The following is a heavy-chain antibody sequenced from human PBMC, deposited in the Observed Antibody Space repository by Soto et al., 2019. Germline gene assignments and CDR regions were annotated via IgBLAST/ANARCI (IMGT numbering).Heavy chain of an antibody. CDR2: INHSGST. D-gene: IGHD6-19*01. CDR3: ARNSSGLYDY. Sequence: AETLSLTCAFYVGSFSVYYWSWIRQPPGKGLEWIGEINHSGSTNYNPSLKSRVTISVDTSKNQFSLKLSSVTAADTAVYYCARNSSGLYDYWGQGTMVTVSS. V-gene: IGHV4-34*01. J-gene: IGHJ4*02. CDR1: VGSFSVYY.